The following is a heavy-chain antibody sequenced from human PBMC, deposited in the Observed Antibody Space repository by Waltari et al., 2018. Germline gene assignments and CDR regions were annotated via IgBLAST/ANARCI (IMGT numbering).Heavy chain of an antibody. D-gene: IGHD6-6*01. CDR2: IYYSGST. CDR1: GGSISSSSYY. CDR3: ARGESSSSISFDY. V-gene: IGHV4-39*07. Sequence: QLQLQESGPGLVKPSETLSLTCTVSGGSISSSSYYWGWIRQPPGKGLEWIGSIYYSGSTYYNPSLKSRVTISVDTSKNQFSLKLSSLRSEDTAVYYCARGESSSSISFDYWGQGTLVTVSS. J-gene: IGHJ4*02.